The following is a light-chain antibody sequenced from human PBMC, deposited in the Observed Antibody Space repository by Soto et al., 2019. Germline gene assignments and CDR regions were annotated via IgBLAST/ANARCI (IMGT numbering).Light chain of an antibody. V-gene: IGLV1-40*01. CDR2: GNS. Sequence: QPVLTQPPSVSGAPGQRVTISCTGSSSNIGAGYDVHWYQQLPGTAPKLLIYGNSNRPSGVPDRFSGSKSGTSASLAITGLQAEDEADYYCQSYDSGVSGVVFGGGTKLTVL. CDR1: SSNIGAGYD. CDR3: QSYDSGVSGVV. J-gene: IGLJ2*01.